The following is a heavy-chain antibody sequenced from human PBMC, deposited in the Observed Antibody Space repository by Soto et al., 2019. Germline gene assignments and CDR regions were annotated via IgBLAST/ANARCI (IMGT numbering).Heavy chain of an antibody. CDR2: IIPIFGTT. CDR1: GGTFSSYG. J-gene: IGHJ6*02. Sequence: QVQLVQSGAEVKKPGSSVKVSCKASGGTFSSYGISWVRQAPGQGLEWMGVIIPIFGTTNYAQNFQGRVTITADESTRTAYMQLSSLRSEDTAVYYCARDVVVVATIYYYGMDAWGQGTTITVS. V-gene: IGHV1-69*12. CDR3: ARDVVVVATIYYYGMDA. D-gene: IGHD2-15*01.